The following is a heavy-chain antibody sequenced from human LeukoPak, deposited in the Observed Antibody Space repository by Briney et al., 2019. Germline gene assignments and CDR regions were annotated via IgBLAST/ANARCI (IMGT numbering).Heavy chain of an antibody. CDR2: IKQDGSEK. Sequence: GGSLRLSCAASGFTFSSYWMSWVRQAPGKGLEWVANIKQDGSEKYYVDSVKGRFTISRDNAKNSLYLQMNSLRAEDTAVYYCARVSRGSTSTYYYYYYMDVWGKGTTVTVSS. J-gene: IGHJ6*03. CDR3: ARVSRGSTSTYYYYYYMDV. D-gene: IGHD2-2*01. V-gene: IGHV3-7*01. CDR1: GFTFSSYW.